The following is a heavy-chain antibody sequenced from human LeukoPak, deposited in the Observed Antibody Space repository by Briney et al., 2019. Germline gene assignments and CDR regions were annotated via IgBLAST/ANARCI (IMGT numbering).Heavy chain of an antibody. D-gene: IGHD1-1*01. V-gene: IGHV3-23*01. CDR2: ISGSGVTT. CDR1: GFTFNNYG. J-gene: IGHJ4*02. CDR3: ARDLSGTLDY. Sequence: GGTLRLSCAASGFTFNNYGMSWVRQAPGKGLEWVSSISGSGVTTYYADSVKGRFTISRDNSKNTLYLQMNSLRAEDTAVYYCARDLSGTLDYWGQGTLVTVSS.